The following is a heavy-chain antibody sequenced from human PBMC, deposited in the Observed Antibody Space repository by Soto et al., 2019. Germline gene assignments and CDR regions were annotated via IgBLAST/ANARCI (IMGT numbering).Heavy chain of an antibody. CDR1: GGTFSSYT. J-gene: IGHJ1*01. V-gene: IGHV1-69*02. CDR2: IIPILGIA. Sequence: SVKVSCKASGGTFSSYTISWVRQAPGQGLEWMGRIIPILGIANYAQKFQGRVTITADKSTSTAYMELSSLRSEDTAVYYCARGLRAVAGTHYFQHWGQGTLVTVSS. D-gene: IGHD6-19*01. CDR3: ARGLRAVAGTHYFQH.